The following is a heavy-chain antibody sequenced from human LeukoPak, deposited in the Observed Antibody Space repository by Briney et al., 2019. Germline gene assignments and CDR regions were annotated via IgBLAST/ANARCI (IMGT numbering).Heavy chain of an antibody. J-gene: IGHJ4*02. CDR3: ARAHF. CDR1: GFTFSSYW. Sequence: GGSLRLSCAASGFTFSSYWRSWVRQAPGKGLEWVANIKQDGSEKYYVDSVKGRFTISRDNAKNSLYLQMNSLRAEDTAVYYCARAHFWGQGTLVTVSS. V-gene: IGHV3-7*01. CDR2: IKQDGSEK.